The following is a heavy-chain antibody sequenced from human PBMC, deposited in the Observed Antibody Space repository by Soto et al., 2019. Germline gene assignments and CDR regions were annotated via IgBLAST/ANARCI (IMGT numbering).Heavy chain of an antibody. CDR3: ATSRVAYVVHFQH. J-gene: IGHJ1*01. CDR1: GFTFSSYA. D-gene: IGHD2-15*01. V-gene: IGHV3-30-3*01. Sequence: QVQLVESGGGVVQPGRSLRLSCAASGFTFSSYAMHWVRQAPGKGLEWVAVISYDGSNKYYADSVKGRFTISRDNSKNTLYLQMNSLRAEDTAVYYCATSRVAYVVHFQHWGQGTLVTVSS. CDR2: ISYDGSNK.